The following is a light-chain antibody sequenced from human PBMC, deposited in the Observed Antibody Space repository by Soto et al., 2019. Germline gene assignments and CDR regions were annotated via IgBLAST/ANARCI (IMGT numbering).Light chain of an antibody. CDR1: SSDVGGYNY. J-gene: IGLJ3*02. CDR3: SSYTSSNFWV. V-gene: IGLV2-14*01. Sequence: QSVLTQPASVSGSPGQSITISCTGTSSDVGGYNYVSWFQQHPGKAPKLMIYEVSNRPSGISNRFSGSKSSNTASLTISGLQAEDEADYYCSSYTSSNFWVFGEGTKLTVL. CDR2: EVS.